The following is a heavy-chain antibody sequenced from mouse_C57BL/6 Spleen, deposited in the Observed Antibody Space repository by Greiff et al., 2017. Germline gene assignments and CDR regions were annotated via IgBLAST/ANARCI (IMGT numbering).Heavy chain of an antibody. V-gene: IGHV1-26*01. CDR2: INPNNGGT. D-gene: IGHD3-2*02. J-gene: IGHJ2*01. CDR1: GYTFTDYY. Sequence: VQLQQSGPELVKPGASVKISCKASGYTFTDYYMNWVKQSHGKSLEWIGDINPNNGGTSYNQKFKGKATLTVDKSSSTAYMELRSLTSEDSAVYYCARPGSSGYPYYFDYWGQGTTLTVSS. CDR3: ARPGSSGYPYYFDY.